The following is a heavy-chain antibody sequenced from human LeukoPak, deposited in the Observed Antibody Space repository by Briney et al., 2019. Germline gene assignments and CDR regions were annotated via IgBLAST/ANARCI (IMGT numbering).Heavy chain of an antibody. Sequence: PGGSLRLSCAASGFTFSSYGMHWVRQAPGKGLEWVAVMWYDGSNKYYADSVKGRFTISRDNSKNTLYLQMNSLRAEDTAVYYCARDSSYYDFWSGLDYWGQGTLVTVSS. CDR3: ARDSSYYDFWSGLDY. D-gene: IGHD3-3*01. CDR1: GFTFSSYG. J-gene: IGHJ4*02. V-gene: IGHV3-33*01. CDR2: MWYDGSNK.